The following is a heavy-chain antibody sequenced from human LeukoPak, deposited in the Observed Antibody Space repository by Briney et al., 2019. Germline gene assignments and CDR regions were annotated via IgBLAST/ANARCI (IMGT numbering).Heavy chain of an antibody. CDR1: GYTFTSYG. CDR3: ARARSYRHQLNALSYWFDP. D-gene: IGHD5-24*01. J-gene: IGHJ5*02. Sequence: GASVKVSCKASGYTFTSYGISWVRQATGQGLEWMGWMNPDSGNTGYAQKFQGRVTMTRNTPINTAYMELNSLRSEDTAVYYCARARSYRHQLNALSYWFDPWGQGTLVTVSS. V-gene: IGHV1-8*02. CDR2: MNPDSGNT.